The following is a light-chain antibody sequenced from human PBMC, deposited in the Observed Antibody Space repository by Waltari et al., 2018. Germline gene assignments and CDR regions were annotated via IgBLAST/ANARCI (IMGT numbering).Light chain of an antibody. CDR3: QQYDISPLT. J-gene: IGKJ4*01. CDR2: GTF. V-gene: IGKV3-20*01. Sequence: EIVFTQSPGTLSLSPGEGATLSSRTSQTIRTTYLAWYQQKPGQAPTLLIYGTFSRATGIPDRFTGSGSGTDFSLTISSLEPEDFATYYCQQYDISPLTFGGGTKVEIK. CDR1: QTIRTTY.